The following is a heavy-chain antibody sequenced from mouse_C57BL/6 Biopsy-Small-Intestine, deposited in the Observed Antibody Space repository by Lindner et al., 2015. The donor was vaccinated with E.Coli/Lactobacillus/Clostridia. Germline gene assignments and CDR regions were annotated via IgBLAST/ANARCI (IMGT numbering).Heavy chain of an antibody. J-gene: IGHJ1*03. V-gene: IGHV5-4*01. CDR1: GFTFSTYA. Sequence: VQLQESGGGLVKPGGSLKLSCAASGFTFSTYAMSWVRQSPEKRLEWVATISDGGRYTYYPDNVKGRFTISRDNAKNNLYLQMSHLKSEDTAMYYCARERPSITTVVARYWYFDVWGTGTTVTVSS. D-gene: IGHD1-1*01. CDR3: ARERPSITTVVARYWYFDV. CDR2: ISDGGRYT.